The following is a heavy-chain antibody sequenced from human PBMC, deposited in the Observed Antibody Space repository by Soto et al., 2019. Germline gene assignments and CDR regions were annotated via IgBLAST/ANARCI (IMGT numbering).Heavy chain of an antibody. CDR1: GFTFSSYW. Sequence: EVQLVESGGGLGQPGGSLRLSCEASGFTFSSYWMHWVRQVPGKGLVWVSRLNGDGTTTNYADSVKGRFNISRDNAKNTVYLQMSSLRAEDTAVYYCARGIRIYYAMDVWGQGTTVTVSS. CDR2: LNGDGTTT. J-gene: IGHJ6*02. V-gene: IGHV3-74*01. D-gene: IGHD2-15*01. CDR3: ARGIRIYYAMDV.